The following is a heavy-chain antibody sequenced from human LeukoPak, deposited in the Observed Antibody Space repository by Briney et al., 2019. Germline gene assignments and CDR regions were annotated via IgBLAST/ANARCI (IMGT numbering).Heavy chain of an antibody. CDR3: ARQTGESTNFDN. Sequence: GGSLRLSCAVSGFIFSSIGMHWVRQAPGKGLEWVAVISYDGRNKYYADSVKGRFTISRDNSKNTLYLLMNSLRAEDTAMYHCARQTGESTNFDNWGQGTLVTVSS. J-gene: IGHJ4*02. D-gene: IGHD2-2*01. CDR2: ISYDGRNK. V-gene: IGHV3-30*03. CDR1: GFIFSSIG.